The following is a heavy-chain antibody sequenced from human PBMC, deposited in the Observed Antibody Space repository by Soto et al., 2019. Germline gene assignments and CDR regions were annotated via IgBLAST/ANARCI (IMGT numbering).Heavy chain of an antibody. CDR2: IYYSGST. CDR3: ATHQGYYGSGSYCFDY. CDR1: GGSISRSSYY. Sequence: SETLSLTCTVSGGSISRSSYYWGWIRQPPGKGLEWIGSIYYSGSTYYNPSLKSRVAISVDTSKNQFSLKLSSMTAADAAVYYCATHQGYYGSGSYCFDYWGLGTQVTVSS. V-gene: IGHV4-39*01. D-gene: IGHD3-10*01. J-gene: IGHJ4*02.